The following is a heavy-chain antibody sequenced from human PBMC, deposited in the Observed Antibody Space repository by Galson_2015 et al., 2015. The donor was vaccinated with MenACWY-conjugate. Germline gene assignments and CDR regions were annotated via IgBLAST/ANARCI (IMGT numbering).Heavy chain of an antibody. CDR2: VKADGSEE. J-gene: IGHJ4*02. V-gene: IGHV3-7*03. CDR3: ARAGYTYGFDY. Sequence: SLRLSCAASGFTFTSYSMNWVRQAPGKGLEWVANVKADGSEEYYVDSVKGRFTIFRDNAKNSLYLQMNSLRAEDTAIYYCARAGYTYGFDYWGQGTLVTVSS. CDR1: GFTFTSYS. D-gene: IGHD5-18*01.